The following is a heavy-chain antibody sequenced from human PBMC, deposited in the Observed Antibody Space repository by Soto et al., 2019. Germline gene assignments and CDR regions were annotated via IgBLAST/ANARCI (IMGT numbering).Heavy chain of an antibody. D-gene: IGHD2-2*01. V-gene: IGHV1-18*01. Sequence: ASVKVSCKASGYTFTSYGISWVRQAPGQGLEWMGWISAYNGNTNYAQKLQGRVTMTTDTSTSTAYMELRSLRSDDTAVYFCARVRVPAAIFFLGHALLKEYYYYYYMDVLGKGTTVTVSS. CDR1: GYTFTSYG. J-gene: IGHJ6*03. CDR3: ARVRVPAAIFFLGHALLKEYYYYYYMDV. CDR2: ISAYNGNT.